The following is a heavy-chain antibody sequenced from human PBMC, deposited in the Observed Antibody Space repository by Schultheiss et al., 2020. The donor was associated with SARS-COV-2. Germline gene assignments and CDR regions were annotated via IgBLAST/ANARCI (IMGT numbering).Heavy chain of an antibody. CDR1: GGSISSGGYY. Sequence: SETLSLTCTVSGGSISSGGYYWSWIRQPPGKGLEWIGYIYYSGTTYYNPSLKSRVSISLDTSKNQFSLKLRSVTAADTAVYYCARRRAAAGMIYFDFWGQGIRVTVSS. J-gene: IGHJ4*02. V-gene: IGHV4-31*03. CDR2: IYYSGTT. CDR3: ARRRAAAGMIYFDF. D-gene: IGHD6-13*01.